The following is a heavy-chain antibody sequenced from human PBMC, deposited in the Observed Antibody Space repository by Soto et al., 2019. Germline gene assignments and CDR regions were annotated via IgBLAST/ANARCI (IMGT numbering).Heavy chain of an antibody. D-gene: IGHD3-10*01. CDR2: MNPNSGDT. CDR3: PRGLKFTTPLVRGVNPYYYYYMDV. V-gene: IGHV1-8*01. CDR1: GYTFSSYD. J-gene: IGHJ6*03. Sequence: QVQLVQSGAEVKKPGASVKVSCKASGYTFSSYDINWVRQATGQGLEWMGWMNPNSGDTNYPQKFQGRVTTTRKTSIATAYMELSSLRSEDTAVYYCPRGLKFTTPLVRGVNPYYYYYMDVWGEGTTVTVSS.